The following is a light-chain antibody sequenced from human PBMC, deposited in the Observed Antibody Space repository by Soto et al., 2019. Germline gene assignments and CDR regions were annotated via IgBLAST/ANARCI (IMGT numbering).Light chain of an antibody. CDR3: QQYTNYPWT. CDR2: DVS. CDR1: QSISSW. Sequence: DIQMTQSPPTLSASVGDRVTITCRASQSISSWLAWYQQRPGKAPNLLIYDVSSLESGVPSRFSGSGSGTEFTLTISSLQPDDFATYYCQQYTNYPWTFCQGINVDIK. J-gene: IGKJ1*01. V-gene: IGKV1-5*01.